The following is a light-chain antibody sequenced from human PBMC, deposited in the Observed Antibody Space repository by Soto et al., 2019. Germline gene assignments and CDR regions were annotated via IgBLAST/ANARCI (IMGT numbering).Light chain of an antibody. CDR2: GGS. V-gene: IGKV3-20*01. Sequence: DIVLTQSPGTLSLSPGERATLSCRASQSVSSNHLAWYQQKPGQAPRLLIYGGSSRATGIPVRFSGSGSGTDFTLTISRLEPEDFAVYYCQHYGSSPETFGQGTKVDIK. CDR1: QSVSSNH. CDR3: QHYGSSPET. J-gene: IGKJ1*01.